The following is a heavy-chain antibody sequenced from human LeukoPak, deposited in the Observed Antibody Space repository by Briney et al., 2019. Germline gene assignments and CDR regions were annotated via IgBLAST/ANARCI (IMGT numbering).Heavy chain of an antibody. V-gene: IGHV4-34*01. Sequence: SETLSLTCAVYGGSFSGYYWSWIRQPPGKGLEWIGEINHSGSTNYNPSFKSRVTISVDTSKNQFSLKLSSVTAADTAVYYCARASGKRYYYYGMDVWGKGTTVTVSS. CDR1: GGSFSGYY. J-gene: IGHJ6*04. CDR3: ARASGKRYYYYGMDV. D-gene: IGHD3-10*01. CDR2: INHSGST.